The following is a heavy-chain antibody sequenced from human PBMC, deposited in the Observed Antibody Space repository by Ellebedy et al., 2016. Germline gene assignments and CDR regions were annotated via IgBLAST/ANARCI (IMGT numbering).Heavy chain of an antibody. V-gene: IGHV1-69*13. CDR2: IIPIFGTA. CDR3: AREPLGYCSGGSCSPLDY. D-gene: IGHD2-15*01. J-gene: IGHJ4*02. CDR1: GGTFSSYA. Sequence: SVKVSXXASGGTFSSYAISWVRQAPGQGLEWMGGIIPIFGTANYAQKFQGRVTITADESTSTAYMELSRLRSDDTAVYYCAREPLGYCSGGSCSPLDYWGQGTLVTVSS.